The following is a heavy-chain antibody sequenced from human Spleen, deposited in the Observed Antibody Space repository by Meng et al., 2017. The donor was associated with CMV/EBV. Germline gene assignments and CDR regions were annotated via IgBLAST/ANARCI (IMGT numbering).Heavy chain of an antibody. CDR2: ISSSSSYI. J-gene: IGHJ6*02. V-gene: IGHV3-21*01. Sequence: GESLKISCAASGFTFSSYSMNWVRQAPGKGLECVSSISSSSSYIYYEDSVKGRFTISRDNAKNSLYLQMNSLRAEDTAVYYCASFKSGYLDVWGQGTTVTVSS. CDR1: GFTFSSYS. D-gene: IGHD3-10*01. CDR3: ASFKSGYLDV.